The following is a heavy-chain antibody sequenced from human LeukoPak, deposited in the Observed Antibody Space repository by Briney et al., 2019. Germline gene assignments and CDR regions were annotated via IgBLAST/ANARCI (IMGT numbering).Heavy chain of an antibody. CDR2: IHYSGST. J-gene: IGHJ4*02. Sequence: SETLSLTCTVSGGSMNTYFWSWIRQPPGKGLEWIGHIHYSGSTTYNPSLKSRVTISVDVSKNQFSLKLSSVTAADTAVYYCARHKTGGTYPLDYWGQGTLVTVS. V-gene: IGHV4-59*08. CDR3: ARHKTGGTYPLDY. CDR1: GGSMNTYF. D-gene: IGHD1-26*01.